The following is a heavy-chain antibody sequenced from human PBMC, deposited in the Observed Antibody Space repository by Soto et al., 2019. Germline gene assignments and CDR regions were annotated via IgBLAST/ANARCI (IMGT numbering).Heavy chain of an antibody. V-gene: IGHV3-21*01. D-gene: IGHD6-6*01. CDR3: ARGGVAARQNWFDP. Sequence: TGGSLRLSCAASGFTFSSYSMNWVRQAPGKGLEWVSSISSSSSYIYYADPVKGRFTISRDNAKNSLYLQMNSLRAEDTAVYYCARGGVAARQNWFDPWGQGTLVTVSS. J-gene: IGHJ5*02. CDR2: ISSSSSYI. CDR1: GFTFSSYS.